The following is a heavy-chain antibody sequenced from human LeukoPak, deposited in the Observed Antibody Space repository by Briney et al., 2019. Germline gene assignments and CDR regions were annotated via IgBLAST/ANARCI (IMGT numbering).Heavy chain of an antibody. CDR1: GFLLVDHA. D-gene: IGHD3-16*01. V-gene: IGHV3-49*04. J-gene: IGHJ6*02. CDR3: ARGPIELWIHNGMDV. CDR2: IRSNFYGGTK. Sequence: PGRSLSLSCGGSGFLLVDHAMTWVRQPPGKGLEWVGFIRSNFYGGTKEYAASVQGRFTLSRDDSKNIVYLQMNSLKIEDTAVYYCARGPIELWIHNGMDVWGQGTTVTVSS.